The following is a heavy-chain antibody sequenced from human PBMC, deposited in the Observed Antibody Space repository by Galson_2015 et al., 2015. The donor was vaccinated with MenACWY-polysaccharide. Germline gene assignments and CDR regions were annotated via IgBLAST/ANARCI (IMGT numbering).Heavy chain of an antibody. Sequence: QVQLQESGPGLVKPSETLSLTCTVSGGSISSYYWNWIWQPPGKGLEWVGYINYSGSTNHNPSLKSRVTMSVDTSKNQFSLNLTSVTDADTAVYYCARAIAVAGQRRDFDLWGRGTLVTVSS. CDR2: INYSGST. CDR3: ARAIAVAGQRRDFDL. V-gene: IGHV4-59*01. D-gene: IGHD6-19*01. CDR1: GGSISSYY. J-gene: IGHJ2*01.